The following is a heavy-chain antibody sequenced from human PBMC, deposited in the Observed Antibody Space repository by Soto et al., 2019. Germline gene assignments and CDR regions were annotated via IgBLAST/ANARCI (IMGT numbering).Heavy chain of an antibody. CDR2: TYQSGSA. Sequence: TLSLTCTVSGGSISSGGYSWTWIRQSPGKGLEWIGYTYQSGSAYYNPSLKSRVTISVDRSKNQFSLNLTSVTAADTAVYYCARDYYGMDVWGQGTTVTVSS. CDR3: ARDYYGMDV. V-gene: IGHV4-30-2*06. CDR1: GGSISSGGYS. J-gene: IGHJ6*02.